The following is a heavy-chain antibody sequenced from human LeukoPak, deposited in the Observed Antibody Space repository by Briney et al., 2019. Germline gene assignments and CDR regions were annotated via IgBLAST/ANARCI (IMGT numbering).Heavy chain of an antibody. D-gene: IGHD2-2*01. CDR1: GFPFSTYW. CDR3: ARVSSRGNQLFQRGNYFDY. CDR2: IKQDGSEK. Sequence: PGGSLRLSCAASGFPFSTYWITWVRQAPGKGLEWVANIKQDGSEKYYVGSVKGRFTISRDNAKDSLYLQINSLRAEDTAVYYCARVSSRGNQLFQRGNYFDYWGQGTLVTVSS. J-gene: IGHJ4*02. V-gene: IGHV3-7*01.